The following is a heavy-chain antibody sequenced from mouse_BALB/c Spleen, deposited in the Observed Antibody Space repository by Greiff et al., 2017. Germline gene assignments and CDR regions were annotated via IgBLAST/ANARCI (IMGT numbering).Heavy chain of an antibody. Sequence: EVKLMESGPGLVKPSQSLSLTCTVTGYSITSDYAWNWIRQFPGNKLEWMGYISYSGSTSYNPSLKSRISITRDTSKNQFFLQLNSVTTEDTATYYCASLYYGLDYWGQGTTLTVSS. CDR3: ASLYYGLDY. V-gene: IGHV3-2*02. CDR2: ISYSGST. CDR1: GYSITSDYA. D-gene: IGHD1-2*01. J-gene: IGHJ2*01.